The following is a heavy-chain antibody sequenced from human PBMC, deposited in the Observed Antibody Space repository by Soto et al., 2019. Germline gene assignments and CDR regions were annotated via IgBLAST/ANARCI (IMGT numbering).Heavy chain of an antibody. CDR2: IYYSGST. V-gene: IGHV4-59*01. Sequence: QVQLQESGPGLVKPSETLSLTCTVSGGSISSYYWSWIRQPPGKGLEWIGYIYYSGSTNYNPSLKSRVTISVDTSKNQFSLKLSSVTAADTAVYYCARSLANDILVGYFDYWGQGTLVTVSS. J-gene: IGHJ4*02. CDR3: ARSLANDILVGYFDY. D-gene: IGHD3-9*01. CDR1: GGSISSYY.